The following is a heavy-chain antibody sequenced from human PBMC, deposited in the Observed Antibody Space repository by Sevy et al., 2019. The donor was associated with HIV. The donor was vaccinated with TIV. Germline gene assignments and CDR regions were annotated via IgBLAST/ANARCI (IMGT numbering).Heavy chain of an antibody. CDR1: DGSISSYY. J-gene: IGHJ6*03. D-gene: IGHD3-16*02. V-gene: IGHV4-59*01. CDR2: IYYSGST. Sequence: SETLSLTCTVSDGSISSYYWSWIRQPPGKGLEWIGYIYYSGSTNYNPSLKSRVTISVDTSKNQFSLKLSSVTAADTAVYYCARTYPGYDYVWGSYRNYYYYMDVWGKGTTVTVSS. CDR3: ARTYPGYDYVWGSYRNYYYYMDV.